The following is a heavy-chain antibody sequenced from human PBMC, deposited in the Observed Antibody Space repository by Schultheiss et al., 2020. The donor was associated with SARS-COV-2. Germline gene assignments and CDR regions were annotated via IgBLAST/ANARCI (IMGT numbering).Heavy chain of an antibody. Sequence: GESLKISCAASGFTFSSYEMNWVRQAPGKGLEWVSAISGSGGSTYYADSVKGRFTISRDNSKNTLYLQMNSLRAEDTAVYYCAKAREQLFDYYYGMDVWGQGTTVTVSS. J-gene: IGHJ6*02. CDR1: GFTFSSYE. D-gene: IGHD6-13*01. CDR3: AKAREQLFDYYYGMDV. V-gene: IGHV3-23*01. CDR2: ISGSGGST.